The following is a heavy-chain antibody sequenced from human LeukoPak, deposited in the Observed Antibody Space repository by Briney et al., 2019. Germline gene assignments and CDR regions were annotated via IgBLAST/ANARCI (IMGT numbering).Heavy chain of an antibody. Sequence: GGSLRLSCAASGFTFSSYAMSWVRQAPGKGLEWVSAISGSGGSTYYADSVKGRFTIYRDNSKNTLYLQMNSLRAEDTAVYYCAILPRRGYCSSTRFYAVDYWGQGTLVTVSS. CDR1: GFTFSSYA. CDR3: AILPRRGYCSSTRFYAVDY. D-gene: IGHD2-2*01. J-gene: IGHJ4*02. V-gene: IGHV3-23*01. CDR2: ISGSGGST.